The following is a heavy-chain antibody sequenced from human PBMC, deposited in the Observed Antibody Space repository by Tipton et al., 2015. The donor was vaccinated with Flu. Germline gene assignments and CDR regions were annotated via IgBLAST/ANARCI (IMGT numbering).Heavy chain of an antibody. J-gene: IGHJ4*02. D-gene: IGHD3-22*01. Sequence: QLVQSGAEVKKPGSSVKVSCKASGGTFSSYAISWVRQAPGQGLEWMGRIIPIFGTANYAQKFQGRVTITADESTSTAYMELSSLRSEDTAGYYCAGVGGDYYDSSGYERLDYLGQGTLVTVSS. CDR3: AGVGGDYYDSSGYERLDY. V-gene: IGHV1-69*18. CDR1: GGTFSSYA. CDR2: IIPIFGTA.